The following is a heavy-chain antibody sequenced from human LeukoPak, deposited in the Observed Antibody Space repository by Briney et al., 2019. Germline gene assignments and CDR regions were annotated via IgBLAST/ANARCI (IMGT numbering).Heavy chain of an antibody. Sequence: PGGSLKLFCLASGYTFSSYAMSWVRQAPGKGLEVVSGIITGGISYYTDSVKGRFTISRDNSKHTLYLQIISLRDEDTARYYFANSFGWDLDYWGQGTLVTVSS. J-gene: IGHJ4*02. D-gene: IGHD3-10*01. CDR1: GYTFSSYA. V-gene: IGHV3-23*01. CDR3: ANSFGWDLDY. CDR2: IITGGIS.